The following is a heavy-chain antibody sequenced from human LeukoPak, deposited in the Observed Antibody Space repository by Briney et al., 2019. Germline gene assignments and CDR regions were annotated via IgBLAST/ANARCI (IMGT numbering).Heavy chain of an antibody. Sequence: GPVKVSCKASGYTFTRHAIHWVRQAPGQRLEWMGWIDTGNGNTRYSQRFQGRVAFTRDTSASTAYMELSSLTTEDTAVYFCAKGYSSGWYHDYWGQGTPVTVSS. D-gene: IGHD6-19*01. J-gene: IGHJ4*02. CDR3: AKGYSSGWYHDY. CDR1: GYTFTRHA. CDR2: IDTGNGNT. V-gene: IGHV1-3*04.